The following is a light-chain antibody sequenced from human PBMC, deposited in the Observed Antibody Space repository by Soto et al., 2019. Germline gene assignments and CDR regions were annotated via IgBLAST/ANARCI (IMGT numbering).Light chain of an antibody. V-gene: IGKV3-20*01. Sequence: EFVLTQSPGTLSLSPGERATLSCRASQSVSSSYLAWYQQKPGQAPRLLIYGASSRATGIPDRFSGSGSGTDFTLTISKLEPEGLAVYYCQRYGSSPPWTFGQGTKVEIK. CDR3: QRYGSSPPWT. J-gene: IGKJ1*01. CDR2: GAS. CDR1: QSVSSSY.